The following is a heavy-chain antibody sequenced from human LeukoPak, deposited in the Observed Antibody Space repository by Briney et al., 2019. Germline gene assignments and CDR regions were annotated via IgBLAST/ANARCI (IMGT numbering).Heavy chain of an antibody. CDR3: ARVIRYYYLDY. V-gene: IGHV3-48*03. J-gene: IGHJ4*02. Sequence: GGSLRLSCAASGFTFSNYEMKWVRQAPGKGLQWVSYVSGSGSTMYYADSVKGRFTISRDNAKKSLYLQMNSLRAEDTAVYYCARVIRYYYLDYSGQGTLVTVSS. D-gene: IGHD3-10*01. CDR1: GFTFSNYE. CDR2: VSGSGSTM.